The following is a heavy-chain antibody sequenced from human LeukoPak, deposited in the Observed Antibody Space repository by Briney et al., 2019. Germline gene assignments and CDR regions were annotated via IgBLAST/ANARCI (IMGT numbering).Heavy chain of an antibody. CDR2: ISSSSSYI. V-gene: IGHV3-21*01. J-gene: IGHJ4*02. CDR1: GFTFSSYS. Sequence: GGSLRLSCAASGFTFSSYSMNWVRQAPGKGLEWVSSISSSSSYIYYADSVKGRFTISRDNAKNSLYLQMNSLRAEDTAVYYCARATYYYDSSGYYWFDYWGQGTLVTVSS. CDR3: ARATYYYDSSGYYWFDY. D-gene: IGHD3-22*01.